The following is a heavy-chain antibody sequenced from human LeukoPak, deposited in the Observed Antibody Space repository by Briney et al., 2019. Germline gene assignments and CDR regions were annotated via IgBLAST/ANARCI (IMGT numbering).Heavy chain of an antibody. CDR1: GGSFSGYY. J-gene: IGHJ3*02. CDR3: ARDVSGYSGSYWRVPGHDAFDI. V-gene: IGHV4-34*01. D-gene: IGHD1-26*01. Sequence: PSETLSLTCAVYGGSFSGYYWSWIRQPPGKGLEWIGEINHSGSTNYNPSLKSRVTISVDTSKNQFSLKLSSVTAADTAVYYCARDVSGYSGSYWRVPGHDAFDIWGQGTMVTVSS. CDR2: INHSGST.